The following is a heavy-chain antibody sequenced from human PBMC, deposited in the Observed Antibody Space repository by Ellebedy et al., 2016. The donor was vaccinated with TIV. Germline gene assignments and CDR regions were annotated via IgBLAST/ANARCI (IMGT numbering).Heavy chain of an antibody. V-gene: IGHV3-30-3*01. Sequence: GGSLRLSCAASGFTFSSYAMHWVRQAPGKGLEWVAVISYDGSNKYYVDSVKGRFTISRDNSKNTLYLQMNSLRAEDTAVYYCARDRGGDHNWFDPWGQGTLVTVSS. D-gene: IGHD2-21*02. CDR1: GFTFSSYA. CDR2: ISYDGSNK. J-gene: IGHJ5*02. CDR3: ARDRGGDHNWFDP.